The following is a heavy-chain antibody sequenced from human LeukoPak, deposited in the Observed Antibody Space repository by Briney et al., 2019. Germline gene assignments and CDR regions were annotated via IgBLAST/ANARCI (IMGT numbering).Heavy chain of an antibody. Sequence: GGSLRLSCAASGFSFNTYAMSWVRQAPGKGLEWVSAISNTGGSTYYADSVKGRFTISRDKSKNILSLQMNSLRAEDTAVYYCAQQVGYCSSGSCYFTYWGQGTLVTVSS. J-gene: IGHJ1*01. D-gene: IGHD2-15*01. V-gene: IGHV3-23*01. CDR1: GFSFNTYA. CDR2: ISNTGGST. CDR3: AQQVGYCSSGSCYFTY.